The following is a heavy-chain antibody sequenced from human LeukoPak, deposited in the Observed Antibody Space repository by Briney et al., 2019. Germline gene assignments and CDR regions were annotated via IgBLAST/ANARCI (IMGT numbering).Heavy chain of an antibody. Sequence: PGGSLRLSCTGSGFTFGDYAISWVRQAPGTGLEWVSSISRSSSHIYYADSVKGRFTISRDNAKNPLYLQMNSLRAEDTAVFYCAKAQHSSIWGYFDYWGQGTLVTVSS. J-gene: IGHJ4*02. CDR2: ISRSSSHI. CDR3: AKAQHSSIWGYFDY. V-gene: IGHV3-21*04. D-gene: IGHD6-13*01. CDR1: GFTFGDYA.